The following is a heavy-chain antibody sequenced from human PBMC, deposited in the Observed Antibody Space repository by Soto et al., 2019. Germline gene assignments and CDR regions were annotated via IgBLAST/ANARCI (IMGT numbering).Heavy chain of an antibody. D-gene: IGHD6-13*01. V-gene: IGHV3-23*01. J-gene: IGHJ4*02. CDR1: GFTFSSYA. CDR2: ISGSGGST. Sequence: GGSLRLSCAASGFTFSSYAMSWVRQAPGKGLEWVSAISGSGGSTYYADSVKGRFTISRDNSKNTLYLQMNSLRAEDTAVYYCAKSPNGYSSSWYPFDYWGQGTLVTVSS. CDR3: AKSPNGYSSSWYPFDY.